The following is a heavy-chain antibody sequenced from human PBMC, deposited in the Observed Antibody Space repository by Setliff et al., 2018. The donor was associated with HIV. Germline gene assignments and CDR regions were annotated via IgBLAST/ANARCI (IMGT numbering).Heavy chain of an antibody. Sequence: ASVKVSCKTSGYNFENYGISWVRQAPGQGLEWMGWISAYNGNTNYAQKLQGRVTMTTDTSTSTAYMELRSLRSDDTAVYYCARGGGGYNFWSGYPSFDYWGQGTLVTVSS. V-gene: IGHV1-18*01. D-gene: IGHD3-3*01. CDR2: ISAYNGNT. J-gene: IGHJ4*02. CDR1: GYNFENYG. CDR3: ARGGGGYNFWSGYPSFDY.